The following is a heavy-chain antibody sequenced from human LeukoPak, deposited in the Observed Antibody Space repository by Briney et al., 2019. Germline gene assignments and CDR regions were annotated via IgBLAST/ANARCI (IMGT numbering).Heavy chain of an antibody. Sequence: PWETLSLTCTVSGGSIRSSSYYWGWIRQPPGKGLEWIGNIYYSRSNYYNASLKSRGTISVDTSKNQFSLKLNSVTAADTAVYFCARQVVAVAGTGYFDYWGQGTLVTVSS. CDR3: ARQVVAVAGTGYFDY. J-gene: IGHJ4*02. D-gene: IGHD6-19*01. V-gene: IGHV4-39*01. CDR2: IYYSRSN. CDR1: GGSIRSSSYY.